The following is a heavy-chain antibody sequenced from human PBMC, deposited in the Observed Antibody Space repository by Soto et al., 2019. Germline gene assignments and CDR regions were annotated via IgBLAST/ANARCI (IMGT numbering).Heavy chain of an antibody. D-gene: IGHD3-3*01. J-gene: IGHJ6*01. Sequence: LILPCPAPRFTLNSYPVNWVRQAPRKKLELVSAISGSGGSTYYADSVKGRFTISRDNSKNTLYLQMNSLRAEDTAVYYCAKGSITIFGVVTIRGYGMDVSGQGTTVTVSS. V-gene: IGHV3-23*01. CDR2: ISGSGGST. CDR1: RFTLNSYP. CDR3: AKGSITIFGVVTIRGYGMDV.